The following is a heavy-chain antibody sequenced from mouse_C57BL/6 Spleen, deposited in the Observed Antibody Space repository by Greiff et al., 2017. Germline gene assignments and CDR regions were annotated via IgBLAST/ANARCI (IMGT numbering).Heavy chain of an antibody. Sequence: VQLQQSGAELVKPGASVKLSCTASGFNIKDYYMHWVKQRTEQGLEWIGRIDPEDGETKYAPKFQGKATITADTSSNTAYLQLSRLTSKDTACYYYARSRYYSNTWFAYWGQGTLVTVSA. CDR2: IDPEDGET. CDR3: ARSRYYSNTWFAY. V-gene: IGHV14-2*01. CDR1: GFNIKDYY. J-gene: IGHJ3*01. D-gene: IGHD2-12*01.